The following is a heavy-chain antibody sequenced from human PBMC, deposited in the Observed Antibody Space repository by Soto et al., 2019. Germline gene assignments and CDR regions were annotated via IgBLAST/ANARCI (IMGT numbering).Heavy chain of an antibody. CDR3: AAWDSSNHP. V-gene: IGHV3-7*01. CDR1: GFSFSNFW. D-gene: IGHD1-26*01. J-gene: IGHJ5*02. CDR2: INPDGSAQ. Sequence: HLVQSGGGLVQPGGSLRLSCVASGFSFSNFWMNWVRQTPGKGLEWVANINPDGSAQTYVDSVKGRFTVSRDNAKYSLYLQMHSLSGEATAVYFFAAWDSSNHPWGQGTLVNVSS.